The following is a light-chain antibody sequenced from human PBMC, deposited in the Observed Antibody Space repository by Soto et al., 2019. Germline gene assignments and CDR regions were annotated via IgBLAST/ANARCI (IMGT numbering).Light chain of an antibody. J-gene: IGKJ1*01. CDR1: QSILHSDGKTY. V-gene: IGKV2D-29*01. CDR3: MQTKQRPVT. Sequence: DIVMTQTPVSLSVIPGQPASISCKSSQSILHSDGKTYVYWYLQRPGQPPQLLIYEVSNRFSGVPDRFSGSGSGTDFTLKISRVEAGDVGVYYCMQTKQRPVTFGQGTKVEIQ. CDR2: EVS.